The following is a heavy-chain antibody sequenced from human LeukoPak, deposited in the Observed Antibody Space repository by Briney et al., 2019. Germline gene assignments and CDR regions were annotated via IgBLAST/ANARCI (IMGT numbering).Heavy chain of an antibody. D-gene: IGHD3-3*01. CDR1: GGSISSGDYY. V-gene: IGHV4-31*03. Sequence: SEALSLPFTVSGGSISSGDYYWSWIRPHPGKGVVCIGYIYYSGRTYYNPSLKSRVTISVDTSKNQFSLKLNSVTAADTAVYYCARDRYDSYPMDVWGQGTTVTVSS. CDR3: ARDRYDSYPMDV. J-gene: IGHJ6*02. CDR2: IYYSGRT.